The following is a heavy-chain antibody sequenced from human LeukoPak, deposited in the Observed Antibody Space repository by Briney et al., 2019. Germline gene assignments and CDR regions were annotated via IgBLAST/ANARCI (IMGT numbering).Heavy chain of an antibody. V-gene: IGHV3-21*01. CDR3: TIHMYDGYEGSSDTTMVRSP. CDR1: GFTFSSYS. D-gene: IGHD5-18*01. CDR2: ISPPSTYI. Sequence: GGSLRLSCAASGFTFSSYSMNRVRQTPGKGLEWVSSISPPSTYIYYADSVKGRFTISRDDAKNSLYLQTNSLRAEDTAVYYCTIHMYDGYEGSSDTTMVRSPWGQGTLVTVSS. J-gene: IGHJ5*02.